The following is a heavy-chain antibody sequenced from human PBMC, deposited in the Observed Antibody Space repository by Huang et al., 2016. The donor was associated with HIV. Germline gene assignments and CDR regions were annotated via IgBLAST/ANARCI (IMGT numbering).Heavy chain of an antibody. CDR3: ARSGDGGKSPMDV. V-gene: IGHV4-61*09. J-gene: IGHJ6*03. D-gene: IGHD2-15*01. Sequence: QGQLQESCPGLVKPSQTLSLTCTVSGGSIGSGSFYWTWIRQPAGKGLEWIGDIYTIGTTNYNPSLKSRVTISLDTTKNQFSLKLRFVTAADTAVYFCARSGDGGKSPMDVWGKGTTVTVSS. CDR2: IYTIGTT. CDR1: GGSIGSGSFY.